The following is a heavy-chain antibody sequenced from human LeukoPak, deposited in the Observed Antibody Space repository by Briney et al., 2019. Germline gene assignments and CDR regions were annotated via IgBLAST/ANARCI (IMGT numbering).Heavy chain of an antibody. V-gene: IGHV3-21*01. CDR3: ARHTGPYYGSGSYGLDV. Sequence: GGSLRLSCAASGFTFSSYSMNWVRQAPGKGLEWVSSISSGSTSIYYADSVKGRFTISRDNAKNSLYLKMSSLRAEDTAAYYCARHTGPYYGSGSYGLDVWGQGTTATVSS. J-gene: IGHJ6*02. D-gene: IGHD3-10*01. CDR2: ISSGSTSI. CDR1: GFTFSSYS.